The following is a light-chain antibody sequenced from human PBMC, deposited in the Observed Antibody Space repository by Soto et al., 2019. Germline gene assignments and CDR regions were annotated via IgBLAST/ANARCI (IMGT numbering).Light chain of an antibody. V-gene: IGKV1-5*03. CDR3: QQSYNTWT. J-gene: IGKJ1*01. CDR1: QTISSW. Sequence: DIQMAQSPSTLSGSVGDRVTITCRASQTISSWLAWYQQKPGKAPKLLIYKASTLKSGVPSRFSGSGSGTDFTLTISSLQPEDVAIYYCQQSYNTWTFGQGTKVDIK. CDR2: KAS.